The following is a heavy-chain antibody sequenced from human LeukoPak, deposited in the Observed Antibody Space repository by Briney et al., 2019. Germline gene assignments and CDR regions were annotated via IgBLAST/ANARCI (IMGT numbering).Heavy chain of an antibody. V-gene: IGHV1-18*01. J-gene: IGHJ5*02. CDR3: ARDRGYSGYDVSARSAWFDP. CDR2: ISAYNGNT. D-gene: IGHD5-12*01. Sequence: GASVKVSCKASGYTFTSYGISWVRQAPGQGLEWMGWISAYNGNTNYAQKLQGRVTMTTDTFTSTAYMELRSLRSDDTAVYYCARDRGYSGYDVSARSAWFDPWGQGTLVTVSS. CDR1: GYTFTSYG.